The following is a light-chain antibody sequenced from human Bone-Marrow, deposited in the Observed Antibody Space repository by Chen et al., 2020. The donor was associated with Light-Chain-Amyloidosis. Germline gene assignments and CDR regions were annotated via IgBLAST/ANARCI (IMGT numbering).Light chain of an antibody. Sequence: SYELTQPPSVSVSPGQTARITCSGDDLPTKYAFWYQQKPGQAPVLVIHRDTERPSGISERFSGSISGTTATLTISGGQAEDEADYHCQSADSSGTYGVIFGGGTKLTVL. CDR1: DLPTKY. V-gene: IGLV3-25*03. CDR3: QSADSSGTYGVI. J-gene: IGLJ2*01. CDR2: RDT.